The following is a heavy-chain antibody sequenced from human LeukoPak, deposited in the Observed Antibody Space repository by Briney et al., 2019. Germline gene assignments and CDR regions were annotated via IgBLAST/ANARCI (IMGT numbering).Heavy chain of an antibody. V-gene: IGHV4-39*01. Sequence: PSETLSLTCTVPGGSISSGLYWGWIRQSPGRRLEWIASVSSGGTTYYNPSLKSRVSISVDTSNNQFSLKLNSVTAADTAVYYCARHDSYGSSNWFDPWGQGTLVTVSS. CDR1: GGSISSGLY. D-gene: IGHD4-17*01. CDR2: VSSGGTT. J-gene: IGHJ5*02. CDR3: ARHDSYGSSNWFDP.